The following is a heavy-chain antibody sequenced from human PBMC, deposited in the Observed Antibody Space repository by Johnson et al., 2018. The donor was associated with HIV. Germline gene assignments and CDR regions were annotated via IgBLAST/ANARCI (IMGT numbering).Heavy chain of an antibody. Sequence: VQLVESGGGVVRPGGSLRLCCAASGFTFDDYGMSWVRQAPGKGLEWVSGINWNGGSTGYADSVKGRFTISRDNAKNSLYLQMNSLRAEDTALYYCAKDMSVGASPVAFDIWGQGTMVTVSS. J-gene: IGHJ3*02. CDR3: AKDMSVGASPVAFDI. CDR2: INWNGGST. D-gene: IGHD1-26*01. V-gene: IGHV3-20*04. CDR1: GFTFDDYG.